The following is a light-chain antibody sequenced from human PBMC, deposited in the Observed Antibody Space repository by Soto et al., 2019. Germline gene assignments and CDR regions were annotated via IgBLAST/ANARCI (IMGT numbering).Light chain of an antibody. V-gene: IGLV2-14*01. CDR2: DVS. J-gene: IGLJ1*01. CDR1: SSDVGGYNY. Sequence: HSVLTKPASVNGAPGQSITISCTGTSSDVGGYNYVSWYQQHPGKAPKLMIYDVSNRPSGVSNRFSGSKSGNTASLTISGLQAEDEADYYCSSYTSSSTLYVFGTGTKVTVL. CDR3: SSYTSSSTLYV.